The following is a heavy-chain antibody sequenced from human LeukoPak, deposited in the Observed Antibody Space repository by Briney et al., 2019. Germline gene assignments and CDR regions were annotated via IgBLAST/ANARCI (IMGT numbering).Heavy chain of an antibody. J-gene: IGHJ4*02. Sequence: KSSETLSLTCTVSGGSISSGGYYWSWIRQHPGKGLEWIGYIYYSGSTYYNPSLKSRVTISVDTSKDQFSLKLSSVTAADTAVYYCARDILRHSPYYFDYWGQGTLVTVSS. CDR1: GGSISSGGYY. V-gene: IGHV4-31*03. D-gene: IGHD5-18*01. CDR2: IYYSGST. CDR3: ARDILRHSPYYFDY.